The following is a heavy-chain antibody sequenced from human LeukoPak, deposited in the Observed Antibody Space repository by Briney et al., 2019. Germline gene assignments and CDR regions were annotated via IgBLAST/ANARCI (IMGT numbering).Heavy chain of an antibody. J-gene: IGHJ4*02. CDR1: GFTFRSYA. V-gene: IGHV3-23*01. Sequence: GGSLRLSCAASGFTFRSYALSWVRQAPGKGLEWVSVISDSGGSTYYADSVKGRFTISRDNSKNTLYLQMNSLRAEDTAVYYCAKGSTKRQQFDYWGQGTLVTVSS. CDR3: AKGSTKRQQFDY. D-gene: IGHD6-13*01. CDR2: ISDSGGST.